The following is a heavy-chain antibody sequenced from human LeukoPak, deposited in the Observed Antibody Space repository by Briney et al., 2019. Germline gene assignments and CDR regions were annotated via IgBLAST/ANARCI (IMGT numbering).Heavy chain of an antibody. CDR1: GGSFSGYY. V-gene: IGHV4-34*01. CDR3: ARYRLKVPAAIRNWFDP. J-gene: IGHJ5*02. D-gene: IGHD2-2*02. CDR2: INHSGST. Sequence: SETLSLTCAVYGGSFSGYYWSWIRQPPGKWLEWIGEINHSGSTNYNPSLKSRVTISVDTSKNQFSLKLSSVTAADTAVYYCARYRLKVPAAIRNWFDPWGQGTLVTVSS.